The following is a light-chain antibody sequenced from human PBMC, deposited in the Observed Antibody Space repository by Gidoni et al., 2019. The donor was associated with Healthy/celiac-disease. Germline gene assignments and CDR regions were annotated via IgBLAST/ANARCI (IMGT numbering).Light chain of an antibody. CDR3: QAWDSSTVV. Sequence: SYELTQPPSVSVSPGQTASITCSGDKLGDKYACWYQQKPAQSPVLVIDQDNKRPAGIPERFSGSNSGNAATLTISGTQAMDEADYYCQAWDSSTVVFGGGTKLTVL. V-gene: IGLV3-1*01. CDR2: QDN. J-gene: IGLJ2*01. CDR1: KLGDKY.